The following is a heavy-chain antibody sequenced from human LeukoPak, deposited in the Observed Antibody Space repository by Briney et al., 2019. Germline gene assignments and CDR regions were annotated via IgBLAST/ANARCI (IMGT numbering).Heavy chain of an antibody. V-gene: IGHV1-18*01. CDR3: ARDYPVVYYDFRSGTKGYFDY. CDR1: GYTFTSYG. J-gene: IGHJ4*02. D-gene: IGHD3-3*01. Sequence: GASVKVSCKASGYTFTSYGISWVRQAPGQGLEWMGWISAYNGNTNYAQKLQGRVTMTTDTSTSTAYMELRSLRSDDTAVYYCARDYPVVYYDFRSGTKGYFDYWGQGTLVTVSS. CDR2: ISAYNGNT.